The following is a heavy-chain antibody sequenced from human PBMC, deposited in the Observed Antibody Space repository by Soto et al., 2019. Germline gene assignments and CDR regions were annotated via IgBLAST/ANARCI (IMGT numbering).Heavy chain of an antibody. CDR2: IYYNGDT. CDR1: GDSIDGYY. D-gene: IGHD2-15*01. V-gene: IGHV4-59*01. CDR3: EKYRRTDAEGYTFDY. Sequence: QVQLQESGPRLVKPSETLSLTCTVSGDSIDGYYWTWIRQSPGKGLQWIGYIYYNGDTNFNPSHKGRVTMSLDKSKNHVSLQVTSVTAADTAVYFCEKYRRTDAEGYTFDYWGQGALVTVSS. J-gene: IGHJ4*02.